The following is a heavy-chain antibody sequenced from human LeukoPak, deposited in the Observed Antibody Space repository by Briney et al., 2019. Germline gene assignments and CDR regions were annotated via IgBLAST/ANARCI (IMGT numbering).Heavy chain of an antibody. D-gene: IGHD7-27*01. Sequence: GGSLRLSCAASGFTFSSYAMSWVRQAPGKGLEWVSAISGSGGSTYYADSVKGRFTISRDNSKNTLHLQMDSLRAEDTAVYYCAKGIVNWGKYYFDYWGQGTLVTVSS. J-gene: IGHJ4*02. CDR3: AKGIVNWGKYYFDY. CDR1: GFTFSSYA. CDR2: ISGSGGST. V-gene: IGHV3-23*01.